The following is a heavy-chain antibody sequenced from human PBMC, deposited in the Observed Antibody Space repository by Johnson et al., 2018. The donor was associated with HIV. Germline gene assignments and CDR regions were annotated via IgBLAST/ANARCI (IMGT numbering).Heavy chain of an antibody. CDR1: GFIFDDYG. J-gene: IGHJ3*02. D-gene: IGHD4-23*01. CDR2: IHWNGGSP. V-gene: IGHV3-20*04. Sequence: VQLVESGGGVVRPGGSLRLSCAASGFIFDDYGMSWVRQAPGQGLEWVSGIHWNGGSPGYADSVQGRFTLSRDNAKNSLYLQMNSLRAEDTALYCCARGRYGRMTTVAAAAFDIWGQGTMVTVSS. CDR3: ARGRYGRMTTVAAAAFDI.